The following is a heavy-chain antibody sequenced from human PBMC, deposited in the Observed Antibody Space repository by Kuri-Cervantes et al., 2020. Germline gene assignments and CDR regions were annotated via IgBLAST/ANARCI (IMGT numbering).Heavy chain of an antibody. D-gene: IGHD3-3*01. CDR2: IFYSGST. Sequence: SETLSLTCTVAGRSISSYYWSWIRQPPGKGLERIGYIFYSGSTNYNPSLKSRVTISVDTTKNQFSLKLSSVTAADTAVYYCARDPFTYYGFWSGYYSGDFDIWGQGTMVTVSS. J-gene: IGHJ3*02. V-gene: IGHV4-59*13. CDR3: ARDPFTYYGFWSGYYSGDFDI. CDR1: GRSISSYY.